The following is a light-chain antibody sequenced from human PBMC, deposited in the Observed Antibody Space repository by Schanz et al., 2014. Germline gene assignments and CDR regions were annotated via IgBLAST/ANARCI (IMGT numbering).Light chain of an antibody. V-gene: IGKV3-15*01. CDR1: QSVSSSN. CDR3: QQQYDNWPPWT. J-gene: IGKJ1*01. Sequence: EIVLTQSPGTLSLSPGERATLSCRASQSVSSSNLAWYQQKPGQAPRLLIYAASTRATGIPARFTGSGSGTEFTLTINSLQSEDLAFYHCQQQYDNWPPWTFGQGTKVEIK. CDR2: AAS.